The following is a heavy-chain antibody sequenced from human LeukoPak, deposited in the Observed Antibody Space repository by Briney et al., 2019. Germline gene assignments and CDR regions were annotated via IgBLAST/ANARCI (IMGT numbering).Heavy chain of an antibody. CDR3: ARDHYDFWSGYYRENWFDP. J-gene: IGHJ5*02. CDR2: IYTSGST. V-gene: IGHV4-61*02. Sequence: SETLSLTCTVSGGSISSGSYYWSWIRQPAGKGLEWIGRIYTSGSTNYNPSLKSRVTISVDTSKNQFSLKLSSVTVADTAVYYCARDHYDFWSGYYRENWFDPWGQGTLVTVSS. CDR1: GGSISSGSYY. D-gene: IGHD3-3*01.